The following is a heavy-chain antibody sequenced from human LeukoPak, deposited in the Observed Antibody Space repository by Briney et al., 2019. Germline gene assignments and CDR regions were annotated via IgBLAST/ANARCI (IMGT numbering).Heavy chain of an antibody. D-gene: IGHD2-8*02. J-gene: IGHJ4*02. CDR1: GFTFGNYT. V-gene: IGHV3-30*01. CDR2: ISYDGSNK. CDR3: AKDFFTGYFDY. Sequence: PGRSLRLSCAASGFTFGNYTMHWVRQAPGKGLEWVAVISYDGSNKYYADSVKGRFTISRDNSKNTLYLQMNSLRAEDTAVYYCAKDFFTGYFDYWGQGTLVTVSS.